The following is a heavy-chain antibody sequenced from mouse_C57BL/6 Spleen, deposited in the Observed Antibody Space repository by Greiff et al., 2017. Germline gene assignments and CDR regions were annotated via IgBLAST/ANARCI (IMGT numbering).Heavy chain of an antibody. J-gene: IGHJ4*01. CDR3: ARDGYYGSLDY. Sequence: DVKLQESGPGLVKPSQSLSLTCSVTGYSITSGYYWNWIRQFPGNKLEWMGYISYDGSNNYNPSLKNRISITLDTSKNQFFLKLNSVTTEDTATYYCARDGYYGSLDYWGQGTSVTVSS. V-gene: IGHV3-6*01. CDR2: ISYDGSN. CDR1: GYSITSGYY. D-gene: IGHD1-1*01.